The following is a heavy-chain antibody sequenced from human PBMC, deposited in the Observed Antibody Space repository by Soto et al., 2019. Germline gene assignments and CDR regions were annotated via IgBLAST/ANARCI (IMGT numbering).Heavy chain of an antibody. CDR3: VKVSEWELLSYIDY. CDR1: GFTFSSYA. CDR2: ISGSGGST. D-gene: IGHD1-26*01. J-gene: IGHJ4*02. Sequence: GGSLRLSCAASGFTFSSYAMSWVRQAPGKGLEWVSAISGSGGSTYYADSVKGRFTISRDNSKNTLYLQMNSLRAEDTAVYYCVKVSEWELLSYIDYPGQAILVSVSS. V-gene: IGHV3-23*01.